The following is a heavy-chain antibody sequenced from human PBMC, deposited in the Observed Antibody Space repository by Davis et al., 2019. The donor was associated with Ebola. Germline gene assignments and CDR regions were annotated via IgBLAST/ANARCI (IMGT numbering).Heavy chain of an antibody. CDR1: GFTFGDYA. Sequence: GGSLRLSCSTYGFTFGDYAMHWVRQAPGKGLESVSRISTNGENTYYAESVKGRFTISRDNSKDTLYLQMRSLRTEDTAVYYCVKDRFTVVVVHGGFDYWGQGTLVTVSS. CDR2: ISTNGENT. V-gene: IGHV3-64D*06. CDR3: VKDRFTVVVVHGGFDY. J-gene: IGHJ4*02. D-gene: IGHD2-15*01.